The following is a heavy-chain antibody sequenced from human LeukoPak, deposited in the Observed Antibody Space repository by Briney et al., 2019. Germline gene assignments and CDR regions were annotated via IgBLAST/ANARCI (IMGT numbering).Heavy chain of an antibody. CDR3: AGDQGDASGWFFDY. CDR2: IALDGSRK. J-gene: IGHJ4*02. V-gene: IGHV3-30*03. D-gene: IGHD6-19*01. CDR1: GFTFSHHH. Sequence: GGSLRLSCAASGFTFSHHHIHWVRQAPGKGLEWVTVIALDGSRKIYADSVKGRFTISRDNSKNTVSLQMNSLGVEDTAVYYCAGDQGDASGWFFDYWGQGARVIVSS.